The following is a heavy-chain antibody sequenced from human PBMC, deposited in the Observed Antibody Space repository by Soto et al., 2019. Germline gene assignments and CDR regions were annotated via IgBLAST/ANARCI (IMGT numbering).Heavy chain of an antibody. CDR1: GGSISGSY. V-gene: IGHV4-59*01. D-gene: IGHD3-10*01. CDR2: IHYSGST. CDR3: ARDMGLLWFGEFYYYGMDV. J-gene: IGHJ6*02. Sequence: SETLSLTCTVSGGSISGSYWSWIRQTPGKVLEWVGYIHYSGSTNCNPSLKSRVTMSVDTSKNQFSLKLSSVTAADTAVYYCARDMGLLWFGEFYYYGMDVWGQGTTVTVSS.